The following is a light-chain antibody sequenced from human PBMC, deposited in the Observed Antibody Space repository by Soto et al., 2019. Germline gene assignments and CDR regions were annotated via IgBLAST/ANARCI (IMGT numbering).Light chain of an antibody. CDR2: DAS. CDR1: QSVSRY. V-gene: IGKV3-11*01. Sequence: EIVLTQSPATLSLSPGERATLSCRASQSVSRYLAWYQQRPGQAPRLLIYDASNRATGVPARFSGTGSGTDFTLTISSLEPEDFAVYYCQQRTNWPLTFGGVTKGDIK. J-gene: IGKJ4*01. CDR3: QQRTNWPLT.